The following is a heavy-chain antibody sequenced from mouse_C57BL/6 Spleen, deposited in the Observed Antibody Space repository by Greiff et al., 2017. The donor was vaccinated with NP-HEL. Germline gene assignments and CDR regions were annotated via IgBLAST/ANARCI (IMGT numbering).Heavy chain of an antibody. CDR2: IDPENGDT. CDR1: GFNIKDDY. V-gene: IGHV14-4*01. CDR3: TQGYYGSWFAY. Sequence: VQLKQSGAELVRPGASVKLSCTASGFNIKDDYMHWVKQRPEQGLEWIGWIDPENGDTEYASKFQGKATITADTSSNTAYLQLSSLTSEDTAVYYCTQGYYGSWFAYWGQGTLVTVSA. D-gene: IGHD1-1*01. J-gene: IGHJ3*01.